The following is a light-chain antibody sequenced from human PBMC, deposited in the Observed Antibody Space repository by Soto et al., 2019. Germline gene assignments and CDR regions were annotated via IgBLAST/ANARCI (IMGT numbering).Light chain of an antibody. CDR3: LLFNTYPQA. J-gene: IGKJ4*01. CDR2: DAS. CDR1: QGIGSA. Sequence: AIPLTQSPSSLSASIGDRVTITCRARQGIGSALAWYQQAPGKPPKLLIFDASTLENGVPSRFSGCGPGTDFTLTNSSLQPEDFATYYCLLFNTYPQAFGGGTKVEIK. V-gene: IGKV1-13*02.